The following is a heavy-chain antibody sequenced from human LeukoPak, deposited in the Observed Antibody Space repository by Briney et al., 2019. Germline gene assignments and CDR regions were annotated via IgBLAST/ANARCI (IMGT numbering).Heavy chain of an antibody. CDR3: ARAGGHDYGDYLGAFDI. Sequence: GGSLRLSCAASGFTFSSYWMSWVRQAPGKGLEWVANIKQDGSEKYYVDSVKGRFTISRDNAKNSLYLQMNSLRAEDTAVYYCARAGGHDYGDYLGAFDIWGQGTMVTVSS. CDR1: GFTFSSYW. J-gene: IGHJ3*02. CDR2: IKQDGSEK. D-gene: IGHD4-17*01. V-gene: IGHV3-7*01.